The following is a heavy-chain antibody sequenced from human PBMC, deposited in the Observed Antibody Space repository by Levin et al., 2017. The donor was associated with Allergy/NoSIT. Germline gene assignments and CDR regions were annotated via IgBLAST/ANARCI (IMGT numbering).Heavy chain of an antibody. CDR1: GYTFTSYD. CDR2: MNPNSGNT. D-gene: IGHD6-19*01. J-gene: IGHJ5*02. CDR3: ARKRSAVAGIGDNWFDP. V-gene: IGHV1-8*01. Sequence: GESLKISCKASGYTFTSYDINWVRQATGQGLEWMGWMNPNSGNTGYAQKFQGRVTMTRNTSISTAYMELSSLRSEDTAVYYCARKRSAVAGIGDNWFDPWGQGTLVTVSS.